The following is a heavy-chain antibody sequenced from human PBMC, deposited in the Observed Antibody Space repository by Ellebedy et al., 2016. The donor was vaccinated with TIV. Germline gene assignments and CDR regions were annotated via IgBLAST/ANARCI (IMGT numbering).Heavy chain of an antibody. CDR1: GGSVSSTRYY. J-gene: IGHJ4*02. D-gene: IGHD2-21*02. CDR3: ARTDPWQPIDD. CDR2: VYYSGSP. Sequence: MPSETLTLTCSVSGGSVSSTRYYWAWIREPPGKGLEYMGCVYYSGSPYNNPSFKSRVTLSADTSKNHFSLNLRTVTAADTAVYYCARTDPWQPIDDWGQGILVSFSS. V-gene: IGHV4-39*01.